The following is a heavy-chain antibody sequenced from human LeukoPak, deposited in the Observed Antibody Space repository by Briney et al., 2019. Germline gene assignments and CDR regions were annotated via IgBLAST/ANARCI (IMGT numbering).Heavy chain of an antibody. CDR3: ASSPMVMFDY. J-gene: IGHJ4*02. D-gene: IGHD5-18*01. CDR2: IHYTGST. CDR1: GGSISSYY. Sequence: NPSETLSLTCTVSGGSISSYYWSWIRQPPGKGLECIGYIHYTGSTNYNPSLKSRVTISVDTSKNQFSLKLSSVTAADTAVYYCASSPMVMFDYWGQGTLVTVSS. V-gene: IGHV4-59*12.